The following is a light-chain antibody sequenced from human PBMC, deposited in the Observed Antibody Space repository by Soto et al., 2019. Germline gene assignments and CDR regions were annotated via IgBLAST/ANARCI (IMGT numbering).Light chain of an antibody. J-gene: IGLJ2*01. CDR2: SNN. CDR3: ATWDDSLSGVV. V-gene: IGLV1-44*01. Sequence: QSVLTQPPSASGTPGQRVTISCSGSSSNIGSNTVNWYQQLPGTAPKLLIYSNNQRPSGVPDRFSGPKSGTSASLAISGLQSEEEADYYCATWDDSLSGVVFGGGTKLTVL. CDR1: SSNIGSNT.